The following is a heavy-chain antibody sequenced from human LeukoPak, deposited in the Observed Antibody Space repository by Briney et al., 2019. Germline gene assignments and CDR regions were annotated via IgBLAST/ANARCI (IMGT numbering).Heavy chain of an antibody. CDR1: GFTVSSNY. CDR2: IYSGGST. D-gene: IGHD1-26*01. Sequence: GGSLRLSCAASGFTVSSNYMSWVRPAPGKGLEWVSVIYSGGSTYYADSVKGRFTISRDNAKKSLYLQLNSLRVEDTAVYYCARWGLGPSFDSWGQGTLVTVSS. CDR3: ARWGLGPSFDS. V-gene: IGHV3-53*01. J-gene: IGHJ4*02.